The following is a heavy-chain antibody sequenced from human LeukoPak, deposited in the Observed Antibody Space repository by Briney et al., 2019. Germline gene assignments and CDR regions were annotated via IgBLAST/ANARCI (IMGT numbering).Heavy chain of an antibody. CDR2: VNHSGST. CDR3: ARLGRWLQSDY. V-gene: IGHV4-34*01. CDR1: GGSFSGYY. J-gene: IGHJ4*02. D-gene: IGHD5-24*01. Sequence: SETLSLTCAVYGGSFSGYYWSWIRQPPGKGLEWIGEVNHSGSTNYNPSLKSRVTISVDTSKNQFSLKLSSVTAADTAVYYCARLGRWLQSDYWGQGTLVTVSS.